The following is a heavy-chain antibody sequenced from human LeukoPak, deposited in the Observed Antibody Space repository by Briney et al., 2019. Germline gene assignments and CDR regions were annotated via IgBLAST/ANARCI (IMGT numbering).Heavy chain of an antibody. CDR2: INHSGST. Sequence: SETLSLTCAVYGGSFSGYYWSWIRQPPGKGLEWIGEINHSGSTNYNPSLKSRVTISVDTSKNQFFLKLSSVTAADTAVYYCARVPFRYCSSTSCYTANYYYYGMDVWGQGTTVTVSS. J-gene: IGHJ6*02. V-gene: IGHV4-34*01. CDR1: GGSFSGYY. CDR3: ARVPFRYCSSTSCYTANYYYYGMDV. D-gene: IGHD2-2*02.